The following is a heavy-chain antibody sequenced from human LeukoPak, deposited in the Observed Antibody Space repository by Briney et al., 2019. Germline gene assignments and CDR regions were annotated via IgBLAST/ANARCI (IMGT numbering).Heavy chain of an antibody. D-gene: IGHD2-8*01. V-gene: IGHV1-18*01. CDR2: ISAYNGNT. Sequence: ASVKVSCKASGYTFTSYGISWVRRAPGQGLEWMGWISAYNGNTNYAQKPQGRVTMTTDTSTSTAYMELRSLRSDDTAVYYCARGGSHCTNGVCSRYYYGMDVWGQGTTVTVSS. CDR1: GYTFTSYG. CDR3: ARGGSHCTNGVCSRYYYGMDV. J-gene: IGHJ6*02.